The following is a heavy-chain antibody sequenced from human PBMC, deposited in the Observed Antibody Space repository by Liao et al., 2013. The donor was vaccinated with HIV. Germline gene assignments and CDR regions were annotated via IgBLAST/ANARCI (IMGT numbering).Heavy chain of an antibody. V-gene: IGHV4-4*07. CDR2: IYSSGST. CDR3: ARWTLEMATIRRD. Sequence: QVQLQESGPGLVKPSETLSLTCTVSGASISSYYWSWIRQPAGKGLEWIGRIYSSGSTNYNPSLNSRVTMSVDTSKNQFSLNLSSVTAADTAVYYCARWTLEMATIRRDWGQGTLVTVSS. J-gene: IGHJ4*02. D-gene: IGHD5-24*01. CDR1: GASISSYY.